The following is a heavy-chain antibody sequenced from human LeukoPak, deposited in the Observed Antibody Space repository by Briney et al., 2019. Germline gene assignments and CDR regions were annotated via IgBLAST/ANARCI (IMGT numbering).Heavy chain of an antibody. CDR1: GFTFSSYS. D-gene: IGHD4-17*01. J-gene: IGHJ4*02. Sequence: GGSLRLSCAASGFTFSSYSMNWVRQAPGKRLEWVAFIGSRTGNIYYADSVKGRFSISRDNAKDSVYLQMNSLRADDTAVYYXXXXTEPLDXGDSTNLDYWGQGTLVTVSS. V-gene: IGHV3-21*01. CDR2: IGSRTGNI. CDR3: XXXTEPLDXGDSTNLDY.